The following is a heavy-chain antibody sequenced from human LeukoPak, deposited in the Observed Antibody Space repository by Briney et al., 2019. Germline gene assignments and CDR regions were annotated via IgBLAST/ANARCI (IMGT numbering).Heavy chain of an antibody. CDR2: IGGSNGIT. D-gene: IGHD5-12*01. CDR1: RFTFNSYA. J-gene: IGHJ4*02. V-gene: IGHV3-23*01. Sequence: GGSLRLSCAASRFTFNSYAMSWVRQAPGKGLEWVSVIGGSNGITVYVGSVKGRFTISRDNSKDTLYPQMNSLRAEDTAVYYCARNENSGWGYFDYWGQGTLVTVSS. CDR3: ARNENSGWGYFDY.